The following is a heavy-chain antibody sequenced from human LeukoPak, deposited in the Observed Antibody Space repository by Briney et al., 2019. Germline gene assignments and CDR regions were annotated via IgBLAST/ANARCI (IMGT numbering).Heavy chain of an antibody. J-gene: IGHJ4*02. V-gene: IGHV3-23*01. Sequence: GGSLRLSCAASGFTFSSYAMSWVRQAPGEGLEGVSGISAGGDTTYTADSVRGRFTISRDNSNNTLYLQMNTLTAEDTAVYYCAAISYSGTWPVGYWGQGILVTVTA. CDR1: GFTFSSYA. D-gene: IGHD6-25*01. CDR2: ISAGGDTT. CDR3: AAISYSGTWPVGY.